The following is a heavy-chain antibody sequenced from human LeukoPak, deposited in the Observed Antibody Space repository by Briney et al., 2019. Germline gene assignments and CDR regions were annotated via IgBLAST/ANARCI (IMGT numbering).Heavy chain of an antibody. CDR3: AREPLLGIVGAKNDAFDI. V-gene: IGHV3-21*01. J-gene: IGHJ3*02. D-gene: IGHD1-26*01. Sequence: GGSLRLSCAASGFTFSSYSMNWVRQAPGKGLEWVSSISSSSSYIYYADSVKGRFTISRDNAKNSLYLQMNSLRAEDTAVYYCAREPLLGIVGAKNDAFDIWGQGTMVTVSS. CDR1: GFTFSSYS. CDR2: ISSSSSYI.